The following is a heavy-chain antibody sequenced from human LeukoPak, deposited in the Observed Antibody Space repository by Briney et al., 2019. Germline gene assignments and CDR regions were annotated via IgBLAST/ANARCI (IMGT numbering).Heavy chain of an antibody. CDR3: ASTFPVRGVITPFLY. CDR1: GFTFSSYW. V-gene: IGHV3-7*01. J-gene: IGHJ4*02. D-gene: IGHD3-10*01. Sequence: PGGSLRLSCAASGFTFSSYWMSWVRQAPGKGLEWVANIKQDGSEKYYVDSVKGRFTISRDNAKNSLYLQMNSLRAEDTAVYYCASTFPVRGVITPFLYWGQGTLVTVSS. CDR2: IKQDGSEK.